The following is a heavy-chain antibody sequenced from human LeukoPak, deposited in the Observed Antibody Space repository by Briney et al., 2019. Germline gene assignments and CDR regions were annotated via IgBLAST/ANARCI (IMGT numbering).Heavy chain of an antibody. CDR2: IKEDGSEK. V-gene: IGHV3-7*04. CDR1: GFTFSRYW. J-gene: IGHJ3*01. D-gene: IGHD1-7*01. Sequence: GGSLRLSCAASGFTFSRYWMTWVRQAPGKGLEWVANIKEDGSEKYYVDSVKGRLPISRDNANNSLCLQMNSLRAEDTAVYYCARGGGTNDLWGQGTMVTVSS. CDR3: ARGGGTNDL.